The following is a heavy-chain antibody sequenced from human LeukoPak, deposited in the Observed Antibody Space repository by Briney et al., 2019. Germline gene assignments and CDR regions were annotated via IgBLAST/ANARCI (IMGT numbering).Heavy chain of an antibody. V-gene: IGHV3-7*03. CDR2: IKQDGSEK. J-gene: IGHJ3*02. Sequence: GGSLRPSCAASGFTFSSYWMSWVRQAPGKGLEWVANIKQDGSEKYYVDSVKGRFTISRDNSKNTLYLQMNSLRAEDAAVYYCAKDLIYDILTGLDAFDIWGQGTMVTVSS. CDR3: AKDLIYDILTGLDAFDI. CDR1: GFTFSSYW. D-gene: IGHD3-9*01.